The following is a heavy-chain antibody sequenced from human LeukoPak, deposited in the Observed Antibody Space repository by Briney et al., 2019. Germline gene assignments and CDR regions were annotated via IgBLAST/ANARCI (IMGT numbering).Heavy chain of an antibody. J-gene: IGHJ4*02. V-gene: IGHV3-23*01. Sequence: PGGSLRLSCAASGFTFSSYAMSWVRQAPGKGLEWVSAISGSGGSTYYADSAKGRFTISRDNSKNTLYLQMNSLRAEDTAVYYCAKDLFRTRGRSFDYWGQGTLVTVSS. CDR3: AKDLFRTRGRSFDY. D-gene: IGHD3/OR15-3a*01. CDR1: GFTFSSYA. CDR2: ISGSGGST.